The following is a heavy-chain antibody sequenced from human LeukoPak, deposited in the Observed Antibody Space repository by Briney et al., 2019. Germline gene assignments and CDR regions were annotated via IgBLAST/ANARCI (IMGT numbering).Heavy chain of an antibody. D-gene: IGHD6-13*01. CDR2: INYSGST. CDR3: ARDRAAAGTGLDY. V-gene: IGHV4-39*07. Sequence: SETLSLTCTVSCGSISSSSYYLDWIRQPPGKGLEWIGSINYSGSTFYNPSLKSRVTISVDTSKNQFSLKLSSVTAADTAVYYCARDRAAAGTGLDYWGQGTLVTVSS. J-gene: IGHJ4*02. CDR1: CGSISSSSYY.